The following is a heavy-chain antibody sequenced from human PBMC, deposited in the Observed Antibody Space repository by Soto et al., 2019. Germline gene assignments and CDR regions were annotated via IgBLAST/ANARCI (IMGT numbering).Heavy chain of an antibody. Sequence: GGSLRLSCAASGFTFSTYWMHWVRQAPGKGLVWVSRINSDGSNTGYADSVKGRFTISRDNAKNTLYLHMNSLRAEDTAVYRCVRGYSSDWNNAFDIWGQGTMVTVSS. D-gene: IGHD6-19*01. V-gene: IGHV3-74*01. CDR1: GFTFSTYW. J-gene: IGHJ3*02. CDR2: INSDGSNT. CDR3: VRGYSSDWNNAFDI.